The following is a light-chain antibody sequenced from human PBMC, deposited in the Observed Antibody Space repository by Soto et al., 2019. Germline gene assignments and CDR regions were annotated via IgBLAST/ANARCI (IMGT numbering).Light chain of an antibody. CDR3: SSYTTIKTVI. J-gene: IGLJ2*01. Sequence: QSALAQPASVSGSPGQSITISCTGTSSDVGAYNYVSWYHQHHPGKAPELIIYDVNDRPSGVSTRFSGSKSGNTASLTISGLQAEDEGDYYCSSYTTIKTVIFGGGTKLTVL. CDR1: SSDVGAYNY. CDR2: DVN. V-gene: IGLV2-14*01.